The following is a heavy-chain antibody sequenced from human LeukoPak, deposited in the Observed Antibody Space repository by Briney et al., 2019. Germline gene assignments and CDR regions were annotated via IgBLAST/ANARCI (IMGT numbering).Heavy chain of an antibody. Sequence: GGSLRLSCAGSGFTFSHAWMSWVRQAPGKGLEWVGRIKSKTDRGTTDYAAPVKGRFTISRDDSKNTLYLQMNSLKTEDTAVYSCPTHGRIVVVPPTIEPFHDWGQGPPVTVSP. CDR1: GFTFSHAW. J-gene: IGHJ4*02. V-gene: IGHV3-15*01. CDR2: IKSKTDRGTT. CDR3: PTHGRIVVVPPTIEPFHD. D-gene: IGHD2-21*01.